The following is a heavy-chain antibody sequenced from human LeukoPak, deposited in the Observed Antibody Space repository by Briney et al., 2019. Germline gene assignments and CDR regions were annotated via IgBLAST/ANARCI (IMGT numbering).Heavy chain of an antibody. J-gene: IGHJ4*02. CDR3: ARAPYTYYYDSSGYYGGSDY. CDR1: GFTFSSYS. D-gene: IGHD3-22*01. V-gene: IGHV3-48*04. Sequence: PGGSLRLSCAASGFTFSSYSMNWVRQAPGKGLEWVSYISSSSSTIYYADSVKGRFTISRDNAKNSLYLQMNSLRAEDTAVYYCARAPYTYYYDSSGYYGGSDYWGQGTLVTVSS. CDR2: ISSSSSTI.